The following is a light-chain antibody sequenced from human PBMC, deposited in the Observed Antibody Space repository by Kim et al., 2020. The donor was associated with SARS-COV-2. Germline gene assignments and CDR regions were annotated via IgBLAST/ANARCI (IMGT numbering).Light chain of an antibody. CDR1: YSDISYYTY. Sequence: GQSITDSCTGSYSDISYYTYVSWYQQHPGKAPKLIIYDVNTRPSGVSNRFSGSQSGNTASLTISGLQAEDEADYYCSSYTSTKIIVFGGGTKVTVL. CDR2: DVN. J-gene: IGLJ3*02. CDR3: SSYTSTKIIV. V-gene: IGLV2-14*03.